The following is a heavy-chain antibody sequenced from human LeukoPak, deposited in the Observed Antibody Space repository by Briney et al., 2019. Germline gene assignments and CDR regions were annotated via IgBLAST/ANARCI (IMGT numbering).Heavy chain of an antibody. CDR2: IYYSGST. Sequence: PSETLSLTCTVSGGSISSYYWSWIRQPPGKGLEWIGYIYYSGSTNYNPSLKSRVTISVDTSKNQFSLKLSSVTAADTAVYYCARHWIPRWFDPWGQGTLVTVSS. CDR3: ARHWIPRWFDP. D-gene: IGHD5-18*01. J-gene: IGHJ5*02. CDR1: GGSISSYY. V-gene: IGHV4-59*08.